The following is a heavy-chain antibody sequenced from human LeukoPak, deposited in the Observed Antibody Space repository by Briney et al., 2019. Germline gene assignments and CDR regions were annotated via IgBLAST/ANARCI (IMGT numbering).Heavy chain of an antibody. CDR3: ARRSSSGWTFDY. V-gene: IGHV4-39*01. D-gene: IGHD6-19*01. CDR2: IFYSGST. Sequence: SETLSLTCTVSGGSISSSSYFWGWIRQPPGKGLEWIGSIFYSGSTYYNPSLNSRVTISIDTSKNQFSLKLSSVTAADTAVYYCARRSSSGWTFDYWGQGTLVTVSS. J-gene: IGHJ4*02. CDR1: GGSISSSSYF.